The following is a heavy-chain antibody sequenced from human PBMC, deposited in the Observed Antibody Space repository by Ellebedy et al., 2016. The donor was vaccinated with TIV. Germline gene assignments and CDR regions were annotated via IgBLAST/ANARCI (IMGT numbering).Heavy chain of an antibody. J-gene: IGHJ4*02. V-gene: IGHV3-23*01. CDR2: ISSDGSNT. D-gene: IGHD3-22*01. Sequence: GGSLRLSCAASGFTFSSFAMHWVRQAPGKGLEWLSVISSDGSNTYHADSVKGRFTITRDNPKNTLYLQMNRLRTEDTAVYFCAKGSSSGFTYDRVGFEYWGQGALVTVSS. CDR3: AKGSSSGFTYDRVGFEY. CDR1: GFTFSSFA.